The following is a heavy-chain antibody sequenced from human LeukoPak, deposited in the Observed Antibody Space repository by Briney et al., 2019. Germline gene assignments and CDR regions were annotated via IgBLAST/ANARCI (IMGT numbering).Heavy chain of an antibody. CDR1: GFTFSDYY. Sequence: GGSLRLSCAASGFTFSDYYMSWSRQAPGKGLEWVSYISSSSSYTNYADSVKGRFTISRDNAKNSLYLQMNSLRAEDTAVYYCARVSTDYGGNSNYFDYWGQGTLVTVSS. V-gene: IGHV3-11*05. D-gene: IGHD4-23*01. CDR3: ARVSTDYGGNSNYFDY. CDR2: ISSSSSYT. J-gene: IGHJ4*02.